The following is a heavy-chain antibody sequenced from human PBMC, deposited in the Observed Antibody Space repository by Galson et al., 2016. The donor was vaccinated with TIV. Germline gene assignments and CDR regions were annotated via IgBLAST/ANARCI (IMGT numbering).Heavy chain of an antibody. CDR3: VKDVGMGPRGHLDY. CDR2: ISWDSETI. J-gene: IGHJ4*02. D-gene: IGHD7-27*01. CDR1: GFSFDEYA. Sequence: SLRLSCAASGFSFDEYAIHWVRQAPGQGLEWVSGISWDSETIDYADSVKGRFTISRDNAKNSLYLQMNNLRAEDTALYYCVKDVGMGPRGHLDYWGQGTPVAVSS. V-gene: IGHV3-9*01.